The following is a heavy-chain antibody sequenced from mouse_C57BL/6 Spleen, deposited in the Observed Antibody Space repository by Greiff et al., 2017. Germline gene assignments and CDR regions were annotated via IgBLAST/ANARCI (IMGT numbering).Heavy chain of an antibody. CDR1: GYTFTSYW. V-gene: IGHV1-64*01. CDR3: ARGDYGSSSYFDY. Sequence: VKLMESGAELVKPGASVKLSCKASGYTFTSYWMHWVKQRPGQGLEWIGMIHPNSGSTNYNEKFKSKATLTVDKSSSTAYMQLSSLPSEDAAVYYCARGDYGSSSYFDYWGQGTTLTVSS. CDR2: IHPNSGST. J-gene: IGHJ2*01. D-gene: IGHD1-1*01.